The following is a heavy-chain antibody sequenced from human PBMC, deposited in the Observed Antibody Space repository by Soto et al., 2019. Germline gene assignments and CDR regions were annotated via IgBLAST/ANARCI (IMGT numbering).Heavy chain of an antibody. CDR3: AREGPVYYYAFDY. V-gene: IGHV4-59*01. D-gene: IGHD3-10*01. Sequence: PSETLSITCTVSGGSISSYDWSWIRQPPGKGLEWIGYIYYSGSTNYNPSLKSRVTISVDTSKNQFSLKLSSVTAADTAVYYCAREGPVYYYAFDYWGQGTLVTVSS. J-gene: IGHJ4*02. CDR2: IYYSGST. CDR1: GGSISSYD.